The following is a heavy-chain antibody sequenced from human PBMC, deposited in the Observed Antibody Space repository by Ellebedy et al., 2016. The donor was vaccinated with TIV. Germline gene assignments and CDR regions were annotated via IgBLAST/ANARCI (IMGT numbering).Heavy chain of an antibody. CDR1: GDSISNYY. CDR2: INPSGGT. V-gene: IGHV4-34*01. Sequence: SETLSLXXTVSGDSISNYYWSWIRQSPGKGLQWIGEINPSGGTNYTTSLKSRLTMSIDTSKRQISLNLKSATAADTAVYYCARGRRFSASFHPMMSTFEVWGQGTTVIVSS. D-gene: IGHD3-10*01. J-gene: IGHJ3*01. CDR3: ARGRRFSASFHPMMSTFEV.